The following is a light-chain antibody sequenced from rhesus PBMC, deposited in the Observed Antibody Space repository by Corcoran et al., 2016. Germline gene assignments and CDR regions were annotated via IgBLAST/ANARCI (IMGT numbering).Light chain of an antibody. CDR3: QHYYSTPYS. Sequence: DIQMTQSPSSLSASVGDRVTITCRASQGITNDLAWYQQKPGETPKLLIYEASSLQSGIPSRFSGRGSGTDFTRTISSLQSEDFATYYCQHYYSTPYSFGQGTKGEIK. CDR2: EAS. J-gene: IGKJ2*01. V-gene: IGKV1-25*01. CDR1: QGITND.